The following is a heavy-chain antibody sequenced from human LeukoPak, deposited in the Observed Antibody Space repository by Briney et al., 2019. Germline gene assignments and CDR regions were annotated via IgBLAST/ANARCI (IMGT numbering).Heavy chain of an antibody. D-gene: IGHD6-13*01. CDR2: ISRSGSSI. V-gene: IGHV3-11*01. CDR1: GGSFSGYY. CDR3: ARGVSISSSWYNDI. Sequence: LSLTCAVYGGSFSGYYWSWIRQPPGKGLEWVSYISRSGSSIYYEDSVKGRFTISRDNAKNSLYLQMNSLRAEDTAVYYCARGVSISSSWYNDIWGQGTMVTVSS. J-gene: IGHJ3*02.